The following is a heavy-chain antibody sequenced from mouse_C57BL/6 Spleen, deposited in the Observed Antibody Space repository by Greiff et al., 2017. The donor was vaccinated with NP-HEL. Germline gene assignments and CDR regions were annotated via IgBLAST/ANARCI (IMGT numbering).Heavy chain of an antibody. CDR1: GYTFPSYW. CDR2: IDPSASYP. Sequence: QVQLQQPGAELVMPGASVKLSCKASGYTFPSYWMHWVKQRPGQGLEWIGEIDPSASYPNYNQKFKGKSTLTVDKSSSTDYMQLSSLTSEDSAVYYCARSYYGNSFGGFDYWGQGTTLTVAS. D-gene: IGHD2-1*01. J-gene: IGHJ2*01. CDR3: ARSYYGNSFGGFDY. V-gene: IGHV1-69*01.